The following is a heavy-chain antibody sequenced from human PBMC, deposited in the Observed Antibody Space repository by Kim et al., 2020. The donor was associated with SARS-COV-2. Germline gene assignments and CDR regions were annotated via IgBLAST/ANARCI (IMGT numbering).Heavy chain of an antibody. D-gene: IGHD3-16*01. CDR1: GYTFISFG. CDR3: SRLGATFDL. CDR2: INGHNDDA. Sequence: ASVKVSCKASGYTFISFGISWVRQAPGQGLEWMGWINGHNDDATYAQKFEGRLTLTKESSTSTVYLDLRSLRSDDTATYYCSRLGATFDLWGQGTRATVS. J-gene: IGHJ4*02. V-gene: IGHV1-18*01.